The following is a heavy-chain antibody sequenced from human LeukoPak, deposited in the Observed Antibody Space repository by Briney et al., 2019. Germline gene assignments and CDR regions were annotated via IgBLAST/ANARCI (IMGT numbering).Heavy chain of an antibody. CDR1: GGSISSSNW. D-gene: IGHD2-21*01. Sequence: SETLSLTCAVSGGSISSSNWWSWVRQPPGKGLEWIGEIYHSGSTNYNPSLKSRVTISVDKSKNQFSLKLSSVTAADTAVYYCARMALRIGSNNWFDPWGQGTLVTVSS. V-gene: IGHV4-4*02. J-gene: IGHJ5*02. CDR2: IYHSGST. CDR3: ARMALRIGSNNWFDP.